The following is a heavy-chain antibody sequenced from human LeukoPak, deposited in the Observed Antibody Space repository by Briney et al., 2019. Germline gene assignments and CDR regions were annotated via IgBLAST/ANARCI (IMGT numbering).Heavy chain of an antibody. J-gene: IGHJ6*03. CDR2: IKQDGSEK. D-gene: IGHD2-2*01. V-gene: IGHV3-7*01. CDR1: GFVFSSYC. Sequence: GGSLRLSCAASGFVFSSYCMTWVRQAPGKGLEWVANIKQDGSEKYYVDSVKGRFAISRDNAKNSLYLQMNSLRAEDTAVYYCARLSGGCSSTSCYQVLSAYYMDVWGKGTTVTVSS. CDR3: ARLSGGCSSTSCYQVLSAYYMDV.